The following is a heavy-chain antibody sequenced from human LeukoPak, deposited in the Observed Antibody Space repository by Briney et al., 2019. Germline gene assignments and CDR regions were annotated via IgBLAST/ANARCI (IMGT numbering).Heavy chain of an antibody. D-gene: IGHD2-21*02. J-gene: IGHJ4*02. V-gene: IGHV4-39*02. CDR3: ARNDAKMVTVDY. CDR2: IHYGANT. Sequence: SETLSLTCTVSGVSITSTSYYWGWIRQPPGKGPEWVGSIHYGANTYRNPSLKSRVTISTDTSKNHFSLSLSSVTAADTAVYYCARNDAKMVTVDYWGQGTLVTVSS. CDR1: GVSITSTSYY.